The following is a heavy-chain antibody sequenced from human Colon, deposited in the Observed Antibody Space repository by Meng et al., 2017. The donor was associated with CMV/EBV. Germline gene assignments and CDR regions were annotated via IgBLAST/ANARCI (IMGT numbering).Heavy chain of an antibody. J-gene: IGHJ6*02. CDR2: INHSGST. D-gene: IGHD2-2*01. V-gene: IGHV4-34*01. CDR3: ARGLPYCSSTSCPDRYYYGMDV. CDR1: GGSFSGYY. Sequence: SETLSLTCAVYGGSFSGYYWSWIRQPPGKGLGWIGEINHSGSTNDNPSLKSRVTISVDTSKNQFSLKLSSVTAADTAVYYCARGLPYCSSTSCPDRYYYGMDVWGQGTTVTVSS.